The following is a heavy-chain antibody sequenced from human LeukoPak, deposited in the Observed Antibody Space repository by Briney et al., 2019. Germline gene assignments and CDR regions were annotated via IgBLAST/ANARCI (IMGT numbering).Heavy chain of an antibody. J-gene: IGHJ1*01. D-gene: IGHD3-22*01. CDR3: AKVQTTYYYDSSGYYSEYFQH. Sequence: GGSLRLSCAASGFTFSSYAMSWVRQAPGKGLEWVSAISGSGGSTYYADSVKGRFTISRDNSKNTLYLQMNSLRAEDTAVYYTAKVQTTYYYDSSGYYSEYFQHWGQGTLVTVSS. V-gene: IGHV3-23*01. CDR1: GFTFSSYA. CDR2: ISGSGGST.